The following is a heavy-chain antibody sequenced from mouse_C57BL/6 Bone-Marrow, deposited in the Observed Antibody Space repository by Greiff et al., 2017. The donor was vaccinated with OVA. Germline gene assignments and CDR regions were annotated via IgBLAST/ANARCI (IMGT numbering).Heavy chain of an antibody. Sequence: VQLKESGEGLVKPGGSLKLSCAASGFTFSSYAMSWVRQTPEKRLEWVAYISRGGDYIYYADTVKGRFTISRDNARNTLYLQMSSLKSEDTAMYYCTRDPLGYPHYFDYWGQGTTLTVSS. CDR2: ISRGGDYI. CDR3: TRDPLGYPHYFDY. V-gene: IGHV5-9-1*02. J-gene: IGHJ2*01. D-gene: IGHD1-2*01. CDR1: GFTFSSYA.